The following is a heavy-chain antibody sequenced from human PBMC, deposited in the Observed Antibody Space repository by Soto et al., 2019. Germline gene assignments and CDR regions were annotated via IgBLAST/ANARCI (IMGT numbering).Heavy chain of an antibody. CDR1: GGSISTSNW. D-gene: IGHD1-1*01. CDR2: VYHSGST. CDR3: ARTSTRGTRFDY. V-gene: IGHV4-4*01. Sequence: QVQLQESGPGLVKPSGTLSLTCAVSGGSISTSNWWSWVRQPPGKGLEWIGEVYHSGSTNYNPSFKRRVAMSVDKSQIQFSLKLNSVTAADAALYGCARTSTRGTRFDYWGQGSLVTVSS. J-gene: IGHJ4*02.